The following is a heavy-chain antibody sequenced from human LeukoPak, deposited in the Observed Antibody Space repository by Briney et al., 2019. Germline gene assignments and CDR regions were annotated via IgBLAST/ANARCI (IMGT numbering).Heavy chain of an antibody. CDR2: RYYSGST. V-gene: IGHV4-59*01. CDR3: ARVRGDFETD. J-gene: IGHJ1*01. D-gene: IGHD3-16*01. CDR1: GGSISSYY. Sequence: SETLSLTCSVSGGSISSYYWTWIRQPPGKGLEWIGYRYYSGSTTYNPSLKSRVTISVDTSKSQFSLKLISVTAADTAIYYCARVRGDFETDWGQGALVTVSS.